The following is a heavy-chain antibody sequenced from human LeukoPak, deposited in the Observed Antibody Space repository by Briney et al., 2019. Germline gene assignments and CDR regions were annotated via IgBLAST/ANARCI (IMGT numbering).Heavy chain of an antibody. Sequence: SETLSLTCTVSGASIRSYYWSWIRQPPGKALEWIGYISYSGSTKYNPSLKSRVTISVDTSKNQFSLKLSSVTAADTAVYYCARDGGTREADYEFDYWGQGTLVTVSS. V-gene: IGHV4-59*01. J-gene: IGHJ4*02. D-gene: IGHD4-17*01. CDR1: GASIRSYY. CDR2: ISYSGST. CDR3: ARDGGTREADYEFDY.